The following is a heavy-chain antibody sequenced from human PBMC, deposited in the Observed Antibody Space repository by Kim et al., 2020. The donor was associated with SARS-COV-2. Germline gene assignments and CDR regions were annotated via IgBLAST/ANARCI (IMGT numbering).Heavy chain of an antibody. Sequence: GGSLRLSCVASGFSTSASWMAWVRQAPGQRLEFVANIKPDGSVTYYGPTVRGRFTISIDNTKNSIYLQLDSLRPDDTALYYCARDRGWNQHDLGGEGDLGTVSS. CDR1: GFSTSASW. CDR2: IKPDGSVT. V-gene: IGHV3-7*03. CDR3: ARDRGWNQHDL. D-gene: IGHD3-10*01. J-gene: IGHJ4*02.